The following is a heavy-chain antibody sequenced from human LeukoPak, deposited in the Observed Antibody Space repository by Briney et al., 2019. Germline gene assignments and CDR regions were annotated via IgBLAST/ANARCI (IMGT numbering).Heavy chain of an antibody. J-gene: IGHJ5*02. CDR2: ISAYDGNT. CDR3: ARDQDYDFWSGYGWFDP. D-gene: IGHD3-3*01. CDR1: GYTFTSYG. V-gene: IGHV1-18*01. Sequence: ASVKVSCKASGYTFTSYGMSWVRQAPGQGLEWMGWISAYDGNTNYAQKLQGRVTMTTDTSTSTAYLELRSLRSDDTAGYYCARDQDYDFWSGYGWFDPWGQGTLVTVSS.